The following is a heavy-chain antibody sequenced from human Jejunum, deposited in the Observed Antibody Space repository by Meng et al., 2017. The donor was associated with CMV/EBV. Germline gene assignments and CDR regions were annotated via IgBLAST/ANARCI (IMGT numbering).Heavy chain of an antibody. V-gene: IGHV4-61*01. CDR1: SVGSGTYY. CDR2: MAYDGAT. J-gene: IGHJ6*02. CDR3: TRVGYYNDYGMDV. Sequence: SVGSGTYYWNWIRQSPGNGLEWIGYMAYDGATDYSPSLKTRVSISVDTSKKQLSLTMSSVTGADTATYYCTRVGYYNDYGMDVWGQGTTVTVSS. D-gene: IGHD3-9*01.